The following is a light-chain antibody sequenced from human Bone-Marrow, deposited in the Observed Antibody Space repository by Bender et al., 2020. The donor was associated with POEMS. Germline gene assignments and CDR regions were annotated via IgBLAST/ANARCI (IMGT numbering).Light chain of an antibody. J-gene: IGLJ2*01. CDR1: SSDIGTYNL. CDR2: EVS. V-gene: IGLV2-14*02. Sequence: QSALTQPASVSGSPGQSITISCTGTSSDIGTYNLVSWFQQHPGKAPKLIIYEVSKRPSGVSHRFSGSKSGNTASLSISGLQAEDEADYYCASFTTSNTVIFGGGTKVTVL. CDR3: ASFTTSNTVI.